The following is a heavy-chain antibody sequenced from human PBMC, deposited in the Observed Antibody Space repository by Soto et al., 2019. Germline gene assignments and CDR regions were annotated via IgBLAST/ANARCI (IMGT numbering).Heavy chain of an antibody. Sequence: PXASLILSCAASGFVFSDFQFNWVRQAPGGGLEWLSSITGTSAFTEYAESIEGRFTISRDNPNKLLFLHMDNLRPEDTAVYYCARDNLAFQGAFDLWGQGTLVTVSS. D-gene: IGHD3-16*01. CDR2: ITGTSAFT. CDR3: ARDNLAFQGAFDL. V-gene: IGHV3-21*01. CDR1: GFVFSDFQ. J-gene: IGHJ4*02.